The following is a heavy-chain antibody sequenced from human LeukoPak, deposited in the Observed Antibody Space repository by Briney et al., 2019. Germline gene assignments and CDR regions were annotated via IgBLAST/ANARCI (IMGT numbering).Heavy chain of an antibody. CDR1: GGSISSSNW. J-gene: IGHJ5*02. D-gene: IGHD3-22*01. V-gene: IGHV4-4*02. CDR2: INHSGST. CDR3: ARRGSGYFYTNWFDP. Sequence: SGTLSLTCAVSGGSISSSNWWSWVRQPPGKGLEWIGEINHSGSTNYNPSLKSRVTISVDTSKNQFSLKLSSVTAADTAVYYCARRGSGYFYTNWFDPWGQGTLVTVSS.